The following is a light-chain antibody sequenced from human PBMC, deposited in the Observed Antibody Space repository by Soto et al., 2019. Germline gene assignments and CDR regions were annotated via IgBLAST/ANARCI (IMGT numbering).Light chain of an antibody. J-gene: IGLJ1*01. CDR2: EVN. Sequence: TQPPSASGSPGQSVAISCTGTSSDVGGYNYVSWYQQHPGKAPKLMIYEVNKRPSGVPDRFSGYKSGNTASLTVSGLQAEDEADYYCSSYAGSSNVFGTGTKVTVL. CDR1: SSDVGGYNY. V-gene: IGLV2-8*01. CDR3: SSYAGSSNV.